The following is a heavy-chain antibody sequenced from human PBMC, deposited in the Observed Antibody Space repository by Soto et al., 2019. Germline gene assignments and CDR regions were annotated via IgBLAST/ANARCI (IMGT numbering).Heavy chain of an antibody. J-gene: IGHJ4*02. CDR3: ARLQFGEGFDY. V-gene: IGHV4-30-2*01. CDR2: ILHTGGT. CDR1: GGSISGGGFS. D-gene: IGHD3-10*01. Sequence: SSETLSLTCAVSGGSISGGGFSWSWIRQPPGKGLEWIGYILHTGGTQYNPSLKSRVSMSVDKSKNQFSLHLTSVTAADTAVYYCARLQFGEGFDYWGQGALVTVSS.